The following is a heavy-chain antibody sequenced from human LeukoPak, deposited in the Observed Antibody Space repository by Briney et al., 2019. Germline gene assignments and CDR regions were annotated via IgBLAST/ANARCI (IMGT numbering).Heavy chain of an antibody. CDR3: ARDRRAVAGAPYNWFDP. CDR1: GYTFTSYG. V-gene: IGHV1-69*13. D-gene: IGHD6-19*01. CDR2: IIPIFGTA. Sequence: GASVKVSCKASGYTFTSYGISWVRQAPGQGLEWMGGIIPIFGTANYAQKFQGRVTITADESTSTAYMELSSLRSEDTAVYYCARDRRAVAGAPYNWFDPWGQGTLVTVSS. J-gene: IGHJ5*02.